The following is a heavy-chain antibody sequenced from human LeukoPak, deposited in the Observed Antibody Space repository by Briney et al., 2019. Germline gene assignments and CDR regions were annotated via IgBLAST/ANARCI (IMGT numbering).Heavy chain of an antibody. CDR1: GFTVSSNY. J-gene: IGHJ3*02. CDR3: AGSSRIRYYDAYDAFDI. V-gene: IGHV3-53*01. CDR2: IYSGGST. Sequence: GGSLRLSCAASGFTVSSNYMSWVRQSPGKELEWVSVIYSGGSTYYADSVKGRFTISRDNAKNSLYLQMNSLRAEDTAVYYCAGSSRIRYYDAYDAFDIWGQGTMVTVSS. D-gene: IGHD3-3*01.